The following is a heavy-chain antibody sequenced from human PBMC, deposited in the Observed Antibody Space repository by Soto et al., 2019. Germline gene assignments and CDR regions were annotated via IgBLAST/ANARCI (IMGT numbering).Heavy chain of an antibody. J-gene: IGHJ4*02. Sequence: ASVKVSCKASGYTFTGYAMHWVRQAPGQRLEWMGWINAGSGNTKYSQKFQGRVTITRDTSASTAYMELSSLRSEDTAVYYCARDKGDGSGSYYGYWGKGTLVTVSS. CDR3: ARDKGDGSGSYYGY. CDR1: GYTFTGYA. V-gene: IGHV1-3*01. CDR2: INAGSGNT. D-gene: IGHD3-10*01.